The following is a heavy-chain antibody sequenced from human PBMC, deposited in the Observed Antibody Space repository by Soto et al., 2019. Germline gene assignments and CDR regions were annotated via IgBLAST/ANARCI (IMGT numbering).Heavy chain of an antibody. J-gene: IGHJ4*02. D-gene: IGHD6-19*01. CDR2: ICYRGST. Sequence: QLQLQESGPGLVKPSETLSLTCTVSGGSISSSSYCWGWIRQPPGKGLEWIGSICYRGSTYYNPSLKSRVTISVDTSKNQFSLKLSSVTVADTAVYFCARRSSSGPPGYWGQGTLVTVSS. V-gene: IGHV4-39*01. CDR3: ARRSSSGPPGY. CDR1: GGSISSSSYC.